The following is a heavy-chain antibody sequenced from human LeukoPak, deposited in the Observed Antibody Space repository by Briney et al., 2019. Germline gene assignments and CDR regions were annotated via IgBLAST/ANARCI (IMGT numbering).Heavy chain of an antibody. J-gene: IGHJ3*02. D-gene: IGHD3-22*01. CDR1: GGTFSSYA. CDR2: IIPIFGTA. Sequence: GASVKVSCKXSGGTFSSYAISWVRQAPGQGLEWMGRIIPIFGTANYAQKFQGRVTITTDESTSTAYMELSSLRSEDTAVYYCARRSDSSGYHDAFDIWGQGTMVTVSS. CDR3: ARRSDSSGYHDAFDI. V-gene: IGHV1-69*05.